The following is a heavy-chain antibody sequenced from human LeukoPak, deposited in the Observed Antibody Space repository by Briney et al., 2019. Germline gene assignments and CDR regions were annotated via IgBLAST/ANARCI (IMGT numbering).Heavy chain of an antibody. J-gene: IGHJ4*02. D-gene: IGHD2-2*01. CDR1: GFPLSGYS. Sequence: PGGSLRLSCAASGFPLSGYSMNWVRQAPGKGLEWVSSISGSTNYIYYADSVKGRFTISRDNARNSLYLQMNSLSAEDTAVYYCVRVGYCSSSTCRNYFDYWGQGTLVTVSS. V-gene: IGHV3-21*01. CDR3: VRVGYCSSSTCRNYFDY. CDR2: ISGSTNYI.